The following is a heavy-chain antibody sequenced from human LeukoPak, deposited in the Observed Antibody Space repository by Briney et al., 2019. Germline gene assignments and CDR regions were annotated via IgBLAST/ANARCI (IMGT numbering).Heavy chain of an antibody. CDR1: GGSISSYY. CDR2: IYTSGST. V-gene: IGHV4-4*07. D-gene: IGHD5-12*01. Sequence: SETLSLTCTVSGGSISSYYWSWIRQPAGKGLEWIGRIYTSGSTNYNPSLKSRVTMSVDASKNQFSLKLSSVTAADTAVYYCARASGYDIDHYYHYYMDVWGKGTTVTISS. J-gene: IGHJ6*03. CDR3: ARASGYDIDHYYHYYMDV.